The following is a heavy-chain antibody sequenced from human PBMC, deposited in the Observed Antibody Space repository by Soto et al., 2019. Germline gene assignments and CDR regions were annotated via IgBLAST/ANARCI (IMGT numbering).Heavy chain of an antibody. J-gene: IGHJ4*02. CDR1: GFTFSSYA. D-gene: IGHD2-2*01. Sequence: LRLSCAASGFTFSSYAMSWVRQAPGKGLEWVSAISGSGGSTYYADSVKGRFTISRDNSKNTLYLQMNSLRAEDTAVYYCAKDDIPYCSSTSCTAFDYWGQGTLVTVSS. V-gene: IGHV3-23*01. CDR2: ISGSGGST. CDR3: AKDDIPYCSSTSCTAFDY.